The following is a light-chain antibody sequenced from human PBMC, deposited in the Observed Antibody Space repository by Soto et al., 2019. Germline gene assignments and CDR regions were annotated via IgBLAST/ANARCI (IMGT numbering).Light chain of an antibody. CDR3: QHRINWPLT. CDR2: DAS. Sequence: IVLTQSPATLSLSPWERATLSCRASQSISSYLAWYQQKPGQAPRLLIYDASNRATGIPARFSGSGSGTDFTLTISSLEPEDFAVYYCQHRINWPLTFGGGTKVDIK. V-gene: IGKV3-11*01. CDR1: QSISSY. J-gene: IGKJ4*01.